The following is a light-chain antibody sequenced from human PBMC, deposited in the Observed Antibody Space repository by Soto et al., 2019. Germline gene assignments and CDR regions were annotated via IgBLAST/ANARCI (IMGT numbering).Light chain of an antibody. CDR3: HSADTSGSYRV. CDR2: KDS. CDR1: ALPKQY. Sequence: SYELTQPPSVSVSPGQTARITCSGDALPKQYATWYQKKPGQAPVLVMYKDSQRPSGIPERFSGSSSGTTVTLTISGVQAEDEADYYGHSADTSGSYRVFGGGTKLNVL. V-gene: IGLV3-25*03. J-gene: IGLJ2*01.